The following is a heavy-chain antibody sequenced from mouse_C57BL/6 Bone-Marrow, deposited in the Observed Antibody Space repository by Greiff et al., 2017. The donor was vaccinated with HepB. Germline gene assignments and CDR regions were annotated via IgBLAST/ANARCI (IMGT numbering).Heavy chain of an antibody. CDR3: ARAAYYSNYWFAY. Sequence: EVQLVESGGGLVKPGGSLKLSCAASGFTFSSYAMSWVRQTPEKRLEWVATISDGGSYTYYPDNVKGRFTISRDNAKNNLYLQMSHLKSEDTAMYYCARAAYYSNYWFAYWGQGTLVTVSA. J-gene: IGHJ3*01. D-gene: IGHD2-5*01. CDR2: ISDGGSYT. V-gene: IGHV5-4*01. CDR1: GFTFSSYA.